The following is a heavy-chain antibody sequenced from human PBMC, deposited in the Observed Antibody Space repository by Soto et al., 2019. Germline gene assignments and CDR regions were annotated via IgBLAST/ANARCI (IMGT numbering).Heavy chain of an antibody. J-gene: IGHJ5*02. D-gene: IGHD6-6*01. CDR2: INHSGST. CDR3: ARGGSNVAARPRWFDH. Sequence: SETLSLTCAVYGGSFSGYYWSWIRQPPGKGLEWIGEINHSGSTNYNPSLKSRVTISVDTSKNQFSLKLSSVTAADTAVYYCARGGSNVAARPRWFDHWGQGTLVTVSS. CDR1: GGSFSGYY. V-gene: IGHV4-34*01.